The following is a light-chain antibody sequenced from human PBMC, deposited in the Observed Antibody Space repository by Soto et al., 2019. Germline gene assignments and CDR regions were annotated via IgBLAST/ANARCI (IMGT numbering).Light chain of an antibody. CDR3: GSYASSSTLYV. J-gene: IGLJ1*01. V-gene: IGLV2-14*01. CDR1: SSDVGGYNY. Sequence: QSVLTQPASVSGSPGQSITISCTGTSSDVGGYNYVSWYQQHSGKAPKLMIYDVSNRPSGVFSRFSGSKSGNTASLTIFGLQAEDEADYYCGSYASSSTLYVFGTGTKVTVL. CDR2: DVS.